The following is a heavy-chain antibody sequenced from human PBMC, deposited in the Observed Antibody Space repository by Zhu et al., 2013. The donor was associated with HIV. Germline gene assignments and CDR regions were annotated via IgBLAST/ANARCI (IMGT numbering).Heavy chain of an antibody. D-gene: IGHD3-16*02. CDR1: GGTFSSYA. CDR2: IIPTFGTA. CDR3: ARVDMITFGGVIVTYYFDY. Sequence: QVQLVQSGAEVKKPGSSVKVSCKASGGTFSSYAISWVRQAPGQGLEWMGGIIPTFGTANYAQKFQGRVTITADESTSTAYMELSSLRSEDTAVYYCARVDMITFGGVIVTYYFDYWGQGTLVTVSS. V-gene: IGHV1-69*01. J-gene: IGHJ4*02.